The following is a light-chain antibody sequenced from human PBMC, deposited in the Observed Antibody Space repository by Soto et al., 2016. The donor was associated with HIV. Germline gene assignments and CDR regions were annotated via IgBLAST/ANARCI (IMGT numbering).Light chain of an antibody. V-gene: IGKV1-5*03. J-gene: IGKJ2*01. Sequence: DIQLTQSPSFLSASVGDRVTITCRASQGISSYLAWYQQKPGKAPKLLIYKASSLESGVPSRFSGSGSGTEFTLTISSLQPDDFATYYCHQYNTYPHTFGLGTKLEIK. CDR3: HQYNTYPHT. CDR2: KAS. CDR1: QGISSY.